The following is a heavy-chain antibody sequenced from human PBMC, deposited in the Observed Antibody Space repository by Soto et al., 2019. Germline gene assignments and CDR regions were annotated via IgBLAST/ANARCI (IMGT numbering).Heavy chain of an antibody. Sequence: QVQLVQSGAEEKKPGASVKVSCKASGYTFTGYAMHWVRQAPGQRLEWMGWINAGNGNTKYSQNFQGRVTITRDTSASTVYMELSSLRSEDTAVYYCARAVAVAADFDYWGQGTLVTVSS. D-gene: IGHD6-19*01. CDR1: GYTFTGYA. CDR3: ARAVAVAADFDY. CDR2: INAGNGNT. V-gene: IGHV1-3*05. J-gene: IGHJ4*02.